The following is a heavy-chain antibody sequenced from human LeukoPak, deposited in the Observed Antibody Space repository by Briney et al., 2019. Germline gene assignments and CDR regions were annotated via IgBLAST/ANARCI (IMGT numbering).Heavy chain of an antibody. Sequence: SVKVSCKASGYTFTGYYMHWVGQAPGQGLDWMGWVNPNSGGTNYQGRVTMTRDTSISKAYVELSRLAADDAAVDYCGRAVNYCGSSGYTDYWGQGTLVTVSS. J-gene: IGHJ4*02. CDR1: GYTFTGYY. CDR2: VNPNSGGT. V-gene: IGHV1-2*02. CDR3: GRAVNYCGSSGYTDY. D-gene: IGHD3-22*01.